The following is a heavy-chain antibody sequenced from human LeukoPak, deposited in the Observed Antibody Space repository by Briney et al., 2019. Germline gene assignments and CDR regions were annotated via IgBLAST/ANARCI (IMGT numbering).Heavy chain of an antibody. J-gene: IGHJ4*02. Sequence: PGGSLRLSCAASAFTFSSYAMNWVRQAPGKGLEWVSYISSSSSTIYYADSVKGRFTISRDNAKDSLYLQMNSLRDEDTAVYYCARSFYSSSWVSPYWGQGTLATVSS. V-gene: IGHV3-48*02. D-gene: IGHD6-13*01. CDR3: ARSFYSSSWVSPY. CDR2: ISSSSSTI. CDR1: AFTFSSYA.